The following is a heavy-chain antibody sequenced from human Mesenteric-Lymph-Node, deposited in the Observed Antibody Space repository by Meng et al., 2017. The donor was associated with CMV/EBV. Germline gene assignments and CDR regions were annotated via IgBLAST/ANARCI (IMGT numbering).Heavy chain of an antibody. CDR3: ARGSYGMSA. Sequence: GGSLRLSCAASGFTFDDYAMHWVRQAPGKGLEWVSGISWNSGSIGYADSVKGRFTISRDNSKNTLYLQMNSLKSEDSAVYYCARGSYGMSAWGQGTTVTVSS. CDR2: ISWNSGSI. V-gene: IGHV3-9*01. CDR1: GFTFDDYA. J-gene: IGHJ6*02.